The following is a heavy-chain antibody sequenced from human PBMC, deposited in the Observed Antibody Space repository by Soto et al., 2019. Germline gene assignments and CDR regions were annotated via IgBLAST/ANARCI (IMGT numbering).Heavy chain of an antibody. CDR2: ISGSGGST. CDR3: AKAWYYDFWSGYSYYFDY. D-gene: IGHD3-3*01. J-gene: IGHJ4*02. Sequence: ESGGGLVQPGGSLRLSCAASGFTFSSYAMSWVRQAPGKGLEWVSAISGSGGSTYYADSVKGRFTISRDNSKNTLYLQMNSLRAEDTAVYYCAKAWYYDFWSGYSYYFDYWGQGTLVTVSS. V-gene: IGHV3-23*01. CDR1: GFTFSSYA.